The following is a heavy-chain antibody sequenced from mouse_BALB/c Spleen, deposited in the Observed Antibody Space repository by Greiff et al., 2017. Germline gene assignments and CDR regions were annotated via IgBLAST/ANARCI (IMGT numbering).Heavy chain of an antibody. CDR2: INPGSGGT. Sequence: QVQLKESGAELVRPGTSVKVSCKASGYAFTNYLIEWVKQRPGQGLEWIGVINPGSGGTNYNEKFKGKATLTADKSSSTAYMQLSSLTSDDSAVYFCARRYGYDGFDYWGQGTTLTVSS. D-gene: IGHD2-2*01. CDR3: ARRYGYDGFDY. V-gene: IGHV1-54*03. J-gene: IGHJ2*01. CDR1: GYAFTNYL.